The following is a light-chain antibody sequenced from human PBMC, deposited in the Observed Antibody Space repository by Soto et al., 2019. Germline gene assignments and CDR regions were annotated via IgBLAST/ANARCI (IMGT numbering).Light chain of an antibody. J-gene: IGKJ1*01. CDR3: QQSYSTLRT. CDR1: QSISSS. V-gene: IGKV1-39*01. CDR2: GAS. Sequence: DIRMTQSPSSLSASVGDRVTITCRASQSISSSLNWYQQKPGKAPKLLIYGASSLQSGVPSRFSGSGSGTYFTLTISSLQPEVFATYYCQQSYSTLRTFGQGTKVGIK.